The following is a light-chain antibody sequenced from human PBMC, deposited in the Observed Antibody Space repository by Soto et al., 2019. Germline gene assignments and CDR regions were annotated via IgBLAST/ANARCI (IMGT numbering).Light chain of an antibody. V-gene: IGLV2-23*01. CDR1: SSDVGSYNL. CDR3: CSYAGSCTDV. CDR2: EGN. Sequence: QSALTQPASVSGSPGQSITISCTGTSSDVGSYNLVSWYQQHPGKAPKFMIFEGNKRRSGLSNRFSGSKSGNTASLTISGLQAEDEADYYCCSYAGSCTDVFGTGTKVTVL. J-gene: IGLJ1*01.